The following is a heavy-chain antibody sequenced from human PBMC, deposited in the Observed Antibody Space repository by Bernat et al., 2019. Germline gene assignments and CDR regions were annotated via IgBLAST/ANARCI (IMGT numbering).Heavy chain of an antibody. D-gene: IGHD5/OR15-5a*01. Sequence: QMQLVESGGGVVQPGRSLRLSCAASGFTFSSYAMHWVRQAPGKGLEWVAVISYDGSNQYYADYVKGRFTISRDNSKNTLYLQMNSLRAEDTAVYYCARVGSTASYYYYYGMDVWGQGTTVTVSS. J-gene: IGHJ6*02. CDR1: GFTFSSYA. CDR2: ISYDGSNQ. V-gene: IGHV3-30-3*01. CDR3: ARVGSTASYYYYYGMDV.